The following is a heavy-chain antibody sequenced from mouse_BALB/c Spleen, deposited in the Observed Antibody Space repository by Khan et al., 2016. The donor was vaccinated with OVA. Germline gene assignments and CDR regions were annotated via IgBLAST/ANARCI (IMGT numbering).Heavy chain of an antibody. CDR3: AGGNYYGYYFDY. CDR2: ISYSGGT. CDR1: GYSITSGYA. V-gene: IGHV3-2*02. Sequence: VQLKQSGPGLVKPSQSLSLTCTVTGYSITSGYAWNWIRQFPGNKLEWMGYISYSGGTSYNPSFKSRISITRDKSKNQFFLQLNSVTTEDTATYYCAGGNYYGYYFDYWGQGTPLTVSS. D-gene: IGHD1-1*01. J-gene: IGHJ2*01.